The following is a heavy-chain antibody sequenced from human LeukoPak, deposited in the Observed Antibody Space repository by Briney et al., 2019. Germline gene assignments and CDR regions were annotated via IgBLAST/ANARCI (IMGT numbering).Heavy chain of an antibody. J-gene: IGHJ5*02. CDR1: GGSISSYY. CDR3: ARFWFGEWFDP. V-gene: IGHV4-59*12. D-gene: IGHD3-10*01. CDR2: IYYSGST. Sequence: SETLSLTCTVSGGSISSYYWSWIRQPPGKGLEWIGYIYYSGSTNYNPSLKSRVTISVDTSKNQFSLKLSSVTAADTAVYYCARFWFGEWFDPWGQGTLVTVSS.